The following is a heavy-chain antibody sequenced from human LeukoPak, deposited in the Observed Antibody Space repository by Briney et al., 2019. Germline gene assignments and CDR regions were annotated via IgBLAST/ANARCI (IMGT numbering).Heavy chain of an antibody. CDR1: AFTFSSFG. CDR2: ISGSGGST. V-gene: IGHV3-23*01. J-gene: IGHJ5*02. D-gene: IGHD6-13*01. CDR3: ARYSSSWLSFDP. Sequence: GGSLRLSCAASAFTFSSFGMHWVRQAPGKGLEWVSAISGSGGSTYYADSVKGRFTISRDNSKNTLYLQMNSLRAEDTAVYYCARYSSSWLSFDPWGQGTLVTVSS.